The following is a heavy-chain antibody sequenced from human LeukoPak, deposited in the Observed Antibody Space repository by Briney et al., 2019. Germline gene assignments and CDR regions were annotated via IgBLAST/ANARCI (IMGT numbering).Heavy chain of an antibody. V-gene: IGHV4-59*01. D-gene: IGHD3-10*01. Sequence: PSETLSLTCTVSGGSIRSYYWGWIRQPPGKGLEWIGYIYYSGSTNYNPSLKSRVTISVDTSKNQFSLKLSSVTAADTAVYYCARATSRYYYGSGSYYNGYYFDYWGQGTLVTVSS. CDR2: IYYSGST. J-gene: IGHJ4*02. CDR3: ARATSRYYYGSGSYYNGYYFDY. CDR1: GGSIRSYY.